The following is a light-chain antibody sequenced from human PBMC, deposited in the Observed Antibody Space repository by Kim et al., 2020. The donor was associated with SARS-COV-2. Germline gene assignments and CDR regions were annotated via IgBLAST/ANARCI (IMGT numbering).Light chain of an antibody. Sequence: QSVTISCTGTSSDVGGYNYVSWYQQHPGKAPKLMIYDVSKRPSGVPDRFSGSKSGNTASLTISGLQAEDEADYYCCSYAGSAWVFGGGTQLTVL. V-gene: IGLV2-11*01. CDR3: CSYAGSAWV. J-gene: IGLJ3*02. CDR2: DVS. CDR1: SSDVGGYNY.